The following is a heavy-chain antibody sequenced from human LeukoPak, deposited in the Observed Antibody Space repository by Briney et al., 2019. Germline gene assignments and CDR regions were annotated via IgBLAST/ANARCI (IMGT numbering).Heavy chain of an antibody. CDR2: IYYSGST. CDR1: GGSISSYY. J-gene: IGHJ4*02. D-gene: IGHD5-24*01. V-gene: IGHV4-59*08. CDR3: ARTQRDGYKPFDY. Sequence: PSETLSLTCTVSGGSISSYYWSRIRQPPGKGLEWIGYIYYSGSTNYNPSLKSRVTISVDTSKNQFSLKLSSVTAADTAVYYCARTQRDGYKPFDYWGQGTLVTVSS.